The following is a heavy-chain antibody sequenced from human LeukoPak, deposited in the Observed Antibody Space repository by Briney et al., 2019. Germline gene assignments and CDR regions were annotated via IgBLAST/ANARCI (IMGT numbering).Heavy chain of an antibody. CDR2: ISAYNGNT. Sequence: ASVKVSCKASGYTFTSYGISWVRQAPGQGLEWMGWISAYNGNTNYAQKFQGRVTMTRNTSISTAYMELSSLRSEDTAVYYCARVGYSSGWYRFDWFDPWGQGTLVTVSS. D-gene: IGHD6-19*01. CDR3: ARVGYSSGWYRFDWFDP. CDR1: GYTFTSYG. J-gene: IGHJ5*02. V-gene: IGHV1-18*01.